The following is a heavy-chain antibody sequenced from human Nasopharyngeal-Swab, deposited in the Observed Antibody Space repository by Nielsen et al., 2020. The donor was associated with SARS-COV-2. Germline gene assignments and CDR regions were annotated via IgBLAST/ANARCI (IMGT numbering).Heavy chain of an antibody. D-gene: IGHD6-19*01. J-gene: IGHJ4*02. Sequence: GESLKISCAASGFTFSSYAMSWVRQAPGKGLEWVSAISGSGGSTYYADSVKGRFTISRDNSKNTLYLQMNSLRAEDTAVYYCAKVPLGRGAVAGSLDYWGQGTLVTVSS. CDR2: ISGSGGST. V-gene: IGHV3-23*01. CDR3: AKVPLGRGAVAGSLDY. CDR1: GFTFSSYA.